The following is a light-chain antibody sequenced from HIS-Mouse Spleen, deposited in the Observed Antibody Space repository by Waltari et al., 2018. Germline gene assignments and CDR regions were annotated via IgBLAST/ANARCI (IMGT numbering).Light chain of an antibody. CDR3: QQYGSSPYT. V-gene: IGKV1-13*02. CDR2: DAS. Sequence: AIQLTQSPSSLSASVGDRVTITCRASQGISSALAWYQQKPGKAPKLLIYDASSLESGVPSRFSGSGSGTDFTLTISSLQPEDVAVYYCQQYGSSPYTFGQGTKLEIK. J-gene: IGKJ2*01. CDR1: QGISSA.